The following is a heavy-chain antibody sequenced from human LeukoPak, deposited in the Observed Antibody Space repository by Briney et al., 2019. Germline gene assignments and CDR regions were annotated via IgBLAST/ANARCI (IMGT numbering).Heavy chain of an antibody. CDR1: GGSISSSNW. CDR2: IYHSGST. V-gene: IGHV4-4*02. Sequence: SGTLSLTCAVSGGSISSSNWWSWVRPPPGKRLEWIGEIYHSGSTYYNPSLKSRVTISVDTSKNQFSLKLSSVTAADTAVYYCARVMNYYDSSGYSHPLYFDYWGQGTLVTVSS. J-gene: IGHJ4*02. D-gene: IGHD3-22*01. CDR3: ARVMNYYDSSGYSHPLYFDY.